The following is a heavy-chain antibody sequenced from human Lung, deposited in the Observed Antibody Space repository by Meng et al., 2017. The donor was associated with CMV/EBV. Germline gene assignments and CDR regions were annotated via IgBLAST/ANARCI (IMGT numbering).Heavy chain of an antibody. V-gene: IGHV3-23*03. D-gene: IGHD2-2*01. CDR3: AKDRDCSSTSCSIRFDY. Sequence: GESXKISCAASGFTFSSYAMSWVRQAPGKGLEWVSVIYSGGSSTYYADSVKGRFTISRDNSKNTLYLQMNSLRAEDTAVYYCAKDRDCSSTSCSIRFDYLGQGXLVTVSS. J-gene: IGHJ4*02. CDR1: GFTFSSYA. CDR2: IYSGGSST.